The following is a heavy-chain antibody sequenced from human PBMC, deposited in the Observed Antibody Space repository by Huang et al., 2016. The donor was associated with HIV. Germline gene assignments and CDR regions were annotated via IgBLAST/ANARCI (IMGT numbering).Heavy chain of an antibody. CDR2: INARTER. D-gene: IGHD5-12*01. CDR3: AKRRRGRSGYCYIGYFDA. V-gene: IGHV4-34*01. Sequence: QVRLNQWGAGLLKPAATLSLTCAVSAASFDGFFWTWIRQSPGQGLEWIGEINARTERNCHPAFGIRLRLTVETSKKQFSLWLRAGSAADTGVYFGAKRRRGRSGYCYIGYFDAWGQGILVTV. CDR1: AASFDGFF. J-gene: IGHJ5*02.